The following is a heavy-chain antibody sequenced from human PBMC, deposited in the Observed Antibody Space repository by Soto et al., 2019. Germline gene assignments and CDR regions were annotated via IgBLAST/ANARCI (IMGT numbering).Heavy chain of an antibody. V-gene: IGHV1-3*01. CDR3: ARAALYRSGWYFGY. D-gene: IGHD6-19*01. Sequence: AASVKVSCKASGYTFTSYALHWVRQAPGQRLEWMGWINAGNTNTKYSQRFQGRVTFTRDTSASTAYMELSSLRSEDTAVYYCARAALYRSGWYFGYWGQGTLVTVSS. CDR2: INAGNTNT. CDR1: GYTFTSYA. J-gene: IGHJ4*02.